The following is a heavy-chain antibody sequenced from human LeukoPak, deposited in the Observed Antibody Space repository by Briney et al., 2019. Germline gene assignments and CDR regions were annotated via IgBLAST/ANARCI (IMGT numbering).Heavy chain of an antibody. Sequence: GGSLRLSCEASGFTFSSYWMSWVRQAPGKGLEWVANIKTDGSEKYYVDSVKGRFTISRDNAKNSLYLQMNSLRPEDTAIYYCAREGYYGSGSPPSLYFDYWGQGTLVTVSS. CDR1: GFTFSSYW. J-gene: IGHJ4*02. V-gene: IGHV3-7*01. D-gene: IGHD3-10*01. CDR3: AREGYYGSGSPPSLYFDY. CDR2: IKTDGSEK.